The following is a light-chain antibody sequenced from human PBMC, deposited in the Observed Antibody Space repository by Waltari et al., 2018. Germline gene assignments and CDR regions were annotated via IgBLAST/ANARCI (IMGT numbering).Light chain of an antibody. CDR2: KAS. CDR3: LQYNSYSWT. J-gene: IGKJ1*01. V-gene: IGKV1-5*03. Sequence: DIQMTQSPSTLSASVGDRVTITCRASQTISNWLAWFQQKPGKAPKLLIYKASGLESGGPSRFSGSGSGTDFTLTISSLQPEDVGTYYCLQYNSYSWTFGHGTKVEI. CDR1: QTISNW.